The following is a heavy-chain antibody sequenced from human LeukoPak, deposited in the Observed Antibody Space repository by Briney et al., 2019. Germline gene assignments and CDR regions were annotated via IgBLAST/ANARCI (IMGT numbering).Heavy chain of an antibody. Sequence: SLSVSRAASGFTFSSYGMHWVRQTPGKGLEWVAVIWSDGSNKYYADSVKGRFTISRDNSKNTRYLQMNSLRAEDTAVYYCARGSGSFSGGFDYWGHGRLGSVSS. D-gene: IGHD1-26*01. CDR3: ARGSGSFSGGFDY. J-gene: IGHJ4*03. V-gene: IGHV3-33*01. CDR1: GFTFSSYG. CDR2: IWSDGSNK.